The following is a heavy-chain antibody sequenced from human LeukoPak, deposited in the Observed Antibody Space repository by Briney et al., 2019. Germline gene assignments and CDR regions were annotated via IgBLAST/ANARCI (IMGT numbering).Heavy chain of an antibody. CDR3: ARDPYGSGSYYNSLFEY. J-gene: IGHJ4*02. CDR1: GYTFTSYG. Sequence: ASVKVSCKASGYTFTSYGISWVRQAPGQGLEWMGWISAYNGSTNYAQKLQGRVTMTTDTSTSTAYMELRSLRSDDTAVCYCARDPYGSGSYYNSLFEYWGQGTLVTVSS. CDR2: ISAYNGST. V-gene: IGHV1-18*04. D-gene: IGHD3-10*01.